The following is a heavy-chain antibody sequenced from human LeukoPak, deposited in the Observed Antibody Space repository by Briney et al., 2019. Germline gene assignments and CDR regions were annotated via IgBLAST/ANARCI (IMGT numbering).Heavy chain of an antibody. V-gene: IGHV1-18*01. CDR2: ISAHNDNT. CDR3: ARDLGFLEWPSDY. D-gene: IGHD3-3*01. Sequence: ASVKVSCKASGYTFTNYAINWVRQAPGQGLEWMGWISAHNDNTDYAQRLQGRVTMTTDTSTSTAYMEPRSLRSDDTAVYYCARDLGFLEWPSDYWGQGTLVTVSS. CDR1: GYTFTNYA. J-gene: IGHJ4*02.